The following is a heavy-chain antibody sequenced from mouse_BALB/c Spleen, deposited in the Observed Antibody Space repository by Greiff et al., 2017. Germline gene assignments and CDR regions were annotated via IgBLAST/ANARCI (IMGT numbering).Heavy chain of an antibody. V-gene: IGHV1-4*01. CDR2: INPSSGYT. CDR1: GYTFTSYT. Sequence: QVQLKESGAELARPGASVKMSCKASGYTFTSYTMHWVKQRPGQGLEWIGYINPSSGYTNYNQKFKDKATLTADKSSSTAYMQLSSLTSEDSAVYYCARGGLRQLGLAMDYWGQGTSVTVSS. D-gene: IGHD3-2*01. CDR3: ARGGLRQLGLAMDY. J-gene: IGHJ4*01.